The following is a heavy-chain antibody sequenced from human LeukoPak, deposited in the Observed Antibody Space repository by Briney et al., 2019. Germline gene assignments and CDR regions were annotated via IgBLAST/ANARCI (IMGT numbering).Heavy chain of an antibody. V-gene: IGHV4-34*01. D-gene: IGHD6-19*01. J-gene: IGHJ3*02. CDR3: ATPGIAVAPLRHRAFDI. Sequence: NWIRQPPGKGLEWIGEINHSGSTNYNPSLKSRVTISVDTSKNQFSLKLSSVTAADTAVYYCATPGIAVAPLRHRAFDIWGQGTMVTVSS. CDR2: INHSGST.